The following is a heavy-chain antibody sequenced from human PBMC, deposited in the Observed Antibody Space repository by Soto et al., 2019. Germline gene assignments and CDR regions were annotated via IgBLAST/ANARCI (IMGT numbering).Heavy chain of an antibody. CDR2: INHSGST. D-gene: IGHD3-3*02. CDR3: ARTESSIWSFCYYGMDV. V-gene: IGHV4-34*01. Sequence: SETLSLTCAVYGGSFSGYYWSWVRQPPGKGLEWIGEINHSGSTNYNPSLKSRVTMSMDKSNNQFSLRLSSVTAANTPAYYCARTESSIWSFCYYGMDVWGQGTTVTVSS. J-gene: IGHJ6*02. CDR1: GGSFSGYY.